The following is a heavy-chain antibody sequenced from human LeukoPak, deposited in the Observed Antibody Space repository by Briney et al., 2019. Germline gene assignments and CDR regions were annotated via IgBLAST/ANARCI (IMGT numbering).Heavy chain of an antibody. CDR1: GFTFSSNA. CDR2: ISGTGGGT. CDR3: AKGTYYHTSGTSSTETFGEN. D-gene: IGHD3-10*01. Sequence: GSLRLSCAASGFTFSSNAMSWVRQAPGKGLEWVSTISGTGGGTYYAVSVKGRFTISRDNSKNTLYLQMNSLRVADTALYYCAKGTYYHTSGTSSTETFGENWGQGTLVTVSS. J-gene: IGHJ4*02. V-gene: IGHV3-23*01.